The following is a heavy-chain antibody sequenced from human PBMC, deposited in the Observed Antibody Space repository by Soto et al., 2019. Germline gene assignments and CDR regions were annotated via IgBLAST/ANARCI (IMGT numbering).Heavy chain of an antibody. CDR2: INAGNGNT. Sequence: QVQLVQSGAEVKKPGASVKVSCKASGYTFTSYAMHWVRQAPGQRLEGMGWINAGNGNTKYSQKFQGRVTITRDTSASTAYMELSSLRSEDTAVYYCARDGFYGSGAGNAFDIWGQGTMVTVSS. CDR3: ARDGFYGSGAGNAFDI. V-gene: IGHV1-3*01. D-gene: IGHD3-10*01. CDR1: GYTFTSYA. J-gene: IGHJ3*02.